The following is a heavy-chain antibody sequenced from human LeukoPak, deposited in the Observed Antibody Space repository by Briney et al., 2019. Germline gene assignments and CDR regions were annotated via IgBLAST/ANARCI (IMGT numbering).Heavy chain of an antibody. J-gene: IGHJ4*02. V-gene: IGHV3-53*01. CDR3: ARAVDLYYYDSSGYLVWYY. CDR2: IYSGGST. Sequence: GGSLRLSCAASGFTVSSNYMSWVRQAPGKGLEWVSVIYSGGSTYYADSVKDRFTISRDNSKNTLYLQMNSLRAEDTAVYYCARAVDLYYYDSSGYLVWYYWGQGTLVTVSS. D-gene: IGHD3-22*01. CDR1: GFTVSSNY.